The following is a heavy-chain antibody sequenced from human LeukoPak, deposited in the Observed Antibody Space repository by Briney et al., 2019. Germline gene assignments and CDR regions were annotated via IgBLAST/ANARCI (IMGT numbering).Heavy chain of an antibody. V-gene: IGHV1-69*01. CDR3: ARDRGYYYGSGNRFDPLWPYYYYYGMDV. CDR2: IIPIFGTA. J-gene: IGHJ6*04. Sequence: AASVKVSCKASGGTFSSYAISWVRQAPGQGLEWMGGIIPIFGTANYAQKFQGRVTITADESTSTAYMELSSLRSEDTAVYYCARDRGYYYGSGNRFDPLWPYYYYYGMDVWGKGTTVTVSS. D-gene: IGHD3-10*01. CDR1: GGTFSSYA.